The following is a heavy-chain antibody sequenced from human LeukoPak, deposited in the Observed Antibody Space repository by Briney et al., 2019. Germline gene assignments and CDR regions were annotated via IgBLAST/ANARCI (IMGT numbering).Heavy chain of an antibody. CDR2: IHSSSSSI. CDR1: GFTFSTYI. Sequence: PGGSLRLSCAASGFTFSTYIMNWVRQAPGKGLEWISYIHSSSSSIYYADSVKGRFTISRDNAKNSLYLQMNSLRDEDTAVYFCARGRLGAGSFDIWGQGTLVTVSS. CDR3: ARGRLGAGSFDI. D-gene: IGHD7-27*01. J-gene: IGHJ4*02. V-gene: IGHV3-48*02.